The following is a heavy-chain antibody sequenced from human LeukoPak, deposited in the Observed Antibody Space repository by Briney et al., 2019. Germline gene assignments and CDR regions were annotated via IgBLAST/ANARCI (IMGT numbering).Heavy chain of an antibody. Sequence: PSETLSLTCTVSGGSISSSSYYWGWIRQPPGKGLEWIGSIYYSGSTYYNPSLKSRVTISVDTSKNQFSLKLSSVTAADTAVYYCARSVYYDSSGYYDRDYFDYWGQGTLVIVSS. J-gene: IGHJ4*02. CDR2: IYYSGST. V-gene: IGHV4-39*01. CDR3: ARSVYYDSSGYYDRDYFDY. D-gene: IGHD3-22*01. CDR1: GGSISSSSYY.